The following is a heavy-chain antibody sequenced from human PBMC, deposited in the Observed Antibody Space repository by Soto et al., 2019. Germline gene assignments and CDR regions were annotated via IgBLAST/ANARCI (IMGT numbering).Heavy chain of an antibody. CDR2: IIPIFGTA. V-gene: IGHV1-69*01. CDR3: ARELGPKYCSGGSCYSSANYC. CDR1: GGTFSSYA. Sequence: QLQLVQSGAEVKKPGSSVKVSCKASGGTFSSYAISWVRQAPGQGLEWMGGIIPIFGTANYAQKFQGRVTITADESTSTAYMVLSSMRSEDTAVYYCARELGPKYCSGGSCYSSANYCWGQGTLVTVSS. D-gene: IGHD2-15*01. J-gene: IGHJ4*02.